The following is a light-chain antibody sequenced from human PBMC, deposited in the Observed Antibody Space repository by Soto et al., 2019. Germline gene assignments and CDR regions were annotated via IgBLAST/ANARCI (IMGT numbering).Light chain of an antibody. CDR2: EVS. CDR1: SSDVGSYNL. V-gene: IGLV2-23*02. J-gene: IGLJ2*01. CDR3: CSYAGSSIVV. Sequence: QSVLTQPASVSGYPGQSITISCTGTSSDVGSYNLVSWYQQHPGKAPKLMIYEVSKRPSRVSNRFSGSKSGNTASLTISGLQAEDEADYYCCSYAGSSIVVFGGGTKLTVL.